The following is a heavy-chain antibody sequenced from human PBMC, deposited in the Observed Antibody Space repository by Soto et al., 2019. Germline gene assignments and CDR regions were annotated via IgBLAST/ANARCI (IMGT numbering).Heavy chain of an antibody. Sequence: GGSLRLSCAASGFTFSSYEMNWVRQAPGKGLEWVSYISSSGSTIYYADSVKGRFTISRDNAKNSLYLQMNSLRAEDTAVYYCAREGRIAVGFDYWGQGTLVTVSS. J-gene: IGHJ4*02. V-gene: IGHV3-48*03. CDR3: AREGRIAVGFDY. CDR1: GFTFSSYE. CDR2: ISSSGSTI. D-gene: IGHD6-19*01.